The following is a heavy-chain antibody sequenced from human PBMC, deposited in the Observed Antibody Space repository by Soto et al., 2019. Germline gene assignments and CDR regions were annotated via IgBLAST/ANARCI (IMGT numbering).Heavy chain of an antibody. CDR1: GGXFSIYA. CDR3: ARAPPVGSSRYHDAFDI. J-gene: IGHJ3*02. Sequence: SVKVSCKASGGXFSIYAISWVRQAPGQGLEWMGGIIPIFGTANYAQKFQGRVTITADESTSRAYMELSSLRSEDTAVYYCARAPPVGSSRYHDAFDIWGQGTMVTVSS. V-gene: IGHV1-69*13. CDR2: IIPIFGTA. D-gene: IGHD3-22*01.